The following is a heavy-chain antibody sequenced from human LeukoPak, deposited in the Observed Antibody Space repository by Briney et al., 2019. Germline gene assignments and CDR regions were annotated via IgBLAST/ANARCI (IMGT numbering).Heavy chain of an antibody. Sequence: GGSLRLSCAASGFTFSSYWMHWVRQAPGKGLVWVSRINSDGSSTSYADSVKGRFTISRDNAKNTLYLQMNSLRAEDTDVYYCARALGGAVAGDWFDPWGQGTLVTVSS. CDR1: GFTFSSYW. D-gene: IGHD6-19*01. CDR2: INSDGSST. V-gene: IGHV3-74*01. J-gene: IGHJ5*02. CDR3: ARALGGAVAGDWFDP.